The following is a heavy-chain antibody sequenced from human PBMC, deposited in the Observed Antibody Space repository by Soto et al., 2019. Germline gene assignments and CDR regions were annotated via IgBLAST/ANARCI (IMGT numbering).Heavy chain of an antibody. CDR3: ARVYDSSGYPHFDY. D-gene: IGHD3-22*01. CDR2: IYYSGST. Sequence: QVHLQESGPGLVKPSQTLSLTCIVSGGSISSGAYYWSWIRQHPGKGLEWIGYIYYSGSTYYNPSLKSRVTISGDTSKNQFSLKLSSVTAADTAVYYCARVYDSSGYPHFDYWGQGTLVTVSS. V-gene: IGHV4-31*03. J-gene: IGHJ4*02. CDR1: GGSISSGAYY.